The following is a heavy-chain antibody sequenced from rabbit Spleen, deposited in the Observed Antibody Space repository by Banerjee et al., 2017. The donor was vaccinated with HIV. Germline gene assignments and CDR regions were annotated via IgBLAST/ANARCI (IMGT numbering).Heavy chain of an antibody. CDR1: GFSFSNKAV. V-gene: IGHV1S45*01. CDR2: INAITGKA. CDR3: ARGFWEGSGDVFEL. Sequence: QEQLVESGGGLIKPEGSLKLSCTASGFSFSNKAVMCWVRQAPGKGMEWIACINAITGKAVYASGAKGRFTFSKTSSTTVTLQMTSLTAAATATYFCARGFWEGSGDVFELWGPGTLVTVS. J-gene: IGHJ6*01. D-gene: IGHD1-1*01.